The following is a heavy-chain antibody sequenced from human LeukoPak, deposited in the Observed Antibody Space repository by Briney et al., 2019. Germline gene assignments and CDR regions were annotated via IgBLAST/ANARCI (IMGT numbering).Heavy chain of an antibody. V-gene: IGHV1-18*01. J-gene: IGHJ6*02. Sequence: ASVKVSCKASGYTFTSYGISWVRPAPGQGLEWMGWISAYNGNTNYAQKLQGRVTMTTDTSTSTAYMELRSLRSDDTAVYYCARDRYYSNFKSYYYGMDVWGQGTTVTVSS. D-gene: IGHD4-4*01. CDR3: ARDRYYSNFKSYYYGMDV. CDR2: ISAYNGNT. CDR1: GYTFTSYG.